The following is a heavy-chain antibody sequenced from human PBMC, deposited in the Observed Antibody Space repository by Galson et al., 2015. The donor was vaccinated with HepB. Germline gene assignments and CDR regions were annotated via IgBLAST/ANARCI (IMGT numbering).Heavy chain of an antibody. CDR2: ISYDGSNK. CDR1: GFTSSSYG. D-gene: IGHD3-16*01. Sequence: SLRLSWAPSGFTSSSYGMHWVRQAPGKGLEWVAVISYDGSNKYYADSVKGRFTISRDNSKNTLYLQMNSLRAEDTAVYYCATESLGDSVWGSVDYWGQGTLVTVSS. J-gene: IGHJ4*02. V-gene: IGHV3-30*03. CDR3: ATESLGDSVWGSVDY.